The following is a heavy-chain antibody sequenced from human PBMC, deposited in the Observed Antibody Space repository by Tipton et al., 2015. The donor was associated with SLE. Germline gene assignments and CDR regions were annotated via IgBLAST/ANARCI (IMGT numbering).Heavy chain of an antibody. CDR3: ARAHVGPFGPYFHI. Sequence: LRLSCTVSGGSISSYYWSWIRQPPGKGLEWIGYIYYSGSTNYNPSLKSRVTISVDTSKNQFSLKLSSVTAADTAVYYCARAHVGPFGPYFHIWGQGTMVTVSS. V-gene: IGHV4-59*01. J-gene: IGHJ3*02. CDR2: IYYSGST. D-gene: IGHD1-26*01. CDR1: GGSISSYY.